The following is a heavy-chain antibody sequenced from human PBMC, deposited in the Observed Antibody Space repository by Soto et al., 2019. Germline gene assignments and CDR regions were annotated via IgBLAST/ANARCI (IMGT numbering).Heavy chain of an antibody. V-gene: IGHV1-69*05. J-gene: IGHJ3*02. CDR3: ATRDCYPRVDAFDI. CDR1: GGTFSSYA. CDR2: IIPIFGRA. D-gene: IGHD2-21*01. Sequence: QVQLVQSGAEVKKPGSSVKVSCKASGGTFSSYAISWVRQAPGQGLEWMGGIIPIFGRANYAQKFQGRVTITSYESTSTAYMELSSLRSEDTALYYCATRDCYPRVDAFDIWGQGTMVTVSS.